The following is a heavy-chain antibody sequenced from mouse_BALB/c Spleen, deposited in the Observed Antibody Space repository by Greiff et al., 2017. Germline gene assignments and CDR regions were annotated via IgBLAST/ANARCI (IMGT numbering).Heavy chain of an antibody. Sequence: EVKVEESGGGLVQPGGSMKLSCVASGFTFSNYWMNWVRQSPEKGLEWVAEIRLKSNNYATHYAESVKGRFTISRDDSQSSVYLQMNNLRAEDTGSYYCTSYGNYYPWFAYWGQGTLVTVSA. D-gene: IGHD2-10*02. CDR1: GFTFSNYW. V-gene: IGHV6-6*02. J-gene: IGHJ3*01. CDR3: TSYGNYYPWFAY. CDR2: IRLKSNNYAT.